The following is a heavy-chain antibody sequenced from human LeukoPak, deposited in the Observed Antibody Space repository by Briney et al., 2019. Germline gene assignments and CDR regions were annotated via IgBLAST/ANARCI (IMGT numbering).Heavy chain of an antibody. V-gene: IGHV3-30*02. Sequence: QSGGSLRLSCAASGFTFSSYGMHWVRQAPGKGLEWVAFIRYDGSNKFYADSVKGRFTISRDNSKNTLYLQMNSLTAEDTAVYYCAKDRSGSYSQGLDYWGQGTLVTVSS. J-gene: IGHJ4*02. CDR1: GFTFSSYG. CDR2: IRYDGSNK. D-gene: IGHD1-26*01. CDR3: AKDRSGSYSQGLDY.